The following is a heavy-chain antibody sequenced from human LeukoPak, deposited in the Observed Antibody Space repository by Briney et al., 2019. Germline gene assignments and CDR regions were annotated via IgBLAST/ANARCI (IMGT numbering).Heavy chain of an antibody. J-gene: IGHJ4*02. CDR2: ISPSGDIT. CDR3: ANSGLNRFEY. D-gene: IGHD2-15*01. CDR1: GFIFSSHG. V-gene: IGHV3-23*01. Sequence: GGSLRLSCAASGFIFSSHGMNWVRQAPGKGLEWVSGISPSGDITYYADSVKGRFTISRDNSKNTLYLQMNSLRADDTAVYYCANSGLNRFEYWGQGALVTVSS.